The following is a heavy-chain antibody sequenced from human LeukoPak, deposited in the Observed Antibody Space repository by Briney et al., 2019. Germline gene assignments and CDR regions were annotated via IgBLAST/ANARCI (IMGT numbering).Heavy chain of an antibody. CDR3: ARVSGIAVAGTLGY. Sequence: GASVKVSCKASGYTFTGYYMHWVRQAPGQGLEWMGWINPNSGGTDYAQKFQGRVTMTRDTSISTAYMELSRLRSDDTAVYYCARVSGIAVAGTLGYWGQGTLVTVSS. J-gene: IGHJ4*02. V-gene: IGHV1-2*02. CDR1: GYTFTGYY. D-gene: IGHD6-19*01. CDR2: INPNSGGT.